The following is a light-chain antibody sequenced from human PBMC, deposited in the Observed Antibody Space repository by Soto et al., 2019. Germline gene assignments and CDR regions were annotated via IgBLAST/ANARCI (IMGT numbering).Light chain of an antibody. CDR2: KAS. Sequence: DIQMTQSPSTLSASIGDRVTITCRASQSISRWLAWYKQKPGKAPKILIYKASSLESGVPSRLRGSGSGTDFTLTLSSLQPDDFATYYCQQYNSYPLTFGGGTKVDIK. V-gene: IGKV1-5*03. CDR1: QSISRW. J-gene: IGKJ4*01. CDR3: QQYNSYPLT.